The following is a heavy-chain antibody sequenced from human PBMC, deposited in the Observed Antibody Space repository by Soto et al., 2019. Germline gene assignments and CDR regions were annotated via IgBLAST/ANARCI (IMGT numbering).Heavy chain of an antibody. J-gene: IGHJ4*01. Sequence: SETLSLTCAVYCGSFSNYYWNWIRQPPGKGLEWIGEINHSGRTNYNPSLKSRLTISVDTSKNQFSLQLTSVTAADTAVYYCARGIVETTKGHFDYWGHGTLVTVSS. V-gene: IGHV4-34*01. CDR1: CGSFSNYY. CDR2: INHSGRT. CDR3: ARGIVETTKGHFDY. D-gene: IGHD1-26*01.